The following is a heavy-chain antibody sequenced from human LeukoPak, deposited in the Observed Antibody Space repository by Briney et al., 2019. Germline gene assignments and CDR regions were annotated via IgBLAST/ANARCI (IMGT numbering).Heavy chain of an antibody. CDR3: ARGIGYPSPLDY. D-gene: IGHD3-16*02. CDR1: GDSINSSNIYY. CDR2: IYYSGST. J-gene: IGHJ4*02. V-gene: IGHV4-39*07. Sequence: PSETLSLTCSVSGDSINSSNIYYWGWIRQPPGKGLEWIGSIYYSGSTYYNPSLKSRVTISIDTSKNQFSLKLSSVTAADTAVYYCARGIGYPSPLDYWGQGTLVTVSS.